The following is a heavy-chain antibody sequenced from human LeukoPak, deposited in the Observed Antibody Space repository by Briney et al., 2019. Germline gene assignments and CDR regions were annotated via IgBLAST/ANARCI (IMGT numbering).Heavy chain of an antibody. Sequence: SETLSLTCTVSGGSISSYYWSWIRQPPGKGLEWIGYIYYSGSTNYNPSLKSRVTISVDTSKNQLSLKLSSVTAADTAVYYCARTHDFWSGYYYMDVWGKGTTVTVSS. CDR3: ARTHDFWSGYYYMDV. CDR2: IYYSGST. J-gene: IGHJ6*03. V-gene: IGHV4-59*01. CDR1: GGSISSYY. D-gene: IGHD3-3*01.